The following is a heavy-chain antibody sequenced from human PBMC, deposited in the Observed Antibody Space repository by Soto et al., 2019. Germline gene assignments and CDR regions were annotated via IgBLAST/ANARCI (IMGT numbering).Heavy chain of an antibody. Sequence: PSETLSLTCTVSGGSISSVGYYWSWIRQHPGKGLEWIGYIYYSGSTYYNPSLKSRVTISVDTSKNQFSLKLSSVTAADTAVYYCARGLYSSSYQPFDPWGQGTLVTVSS. CDR3: ARGLYSSSYQPFDP. J-gene: IGHJ5*02. D-gene: IGHD6-6*01. CDR2: IYYSGST. CDR1: GGSISSVGYY. V-gene: IGHV4-31*03.